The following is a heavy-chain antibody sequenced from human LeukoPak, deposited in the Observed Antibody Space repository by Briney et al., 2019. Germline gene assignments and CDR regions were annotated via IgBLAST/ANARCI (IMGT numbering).Heavy chain of an antibody. V-gene: IGHV3-21*01. CDR1: GFTFSSYS. Sequence: GGSLRLSCAASGFTFSSYSMNWGRQAPGKGLEWVSSISSSSSYIYYADSVKDRFTISRDNAKNSMYLQMNSLRAEDTAVYYCARDFLYRGYYAPIDYWGQGTLVTVSS. CDR2: ISSSSSYI. CDR3: ARDFLYRGYYAPIDY. D-gene: IGHD3-22*01. J-gene: IGHJ4*02.